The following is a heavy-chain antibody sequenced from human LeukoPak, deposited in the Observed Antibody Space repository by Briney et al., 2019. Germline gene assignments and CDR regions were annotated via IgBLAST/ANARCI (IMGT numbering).Heavy chain of an antibody. V-gene: IGHV3-23*01. CDR2: ISGSGGST. CDR1: GFTYSRFA. CDR3: AKGRGRIAAAGTWYFDL. J-gene: IGHJ2*01. Sequence: GGSLGLSCAASGFTYSRFAMSWVRQAPGKGLEWVSAISGSGGSTYYADSVKGRFTISRDNSKNTLYLQMNSLRAEDTAVYYCAKGRGRIAAAGTWYFDLWGRGTLVTVSS. D-gene: IGHD6-13*01.